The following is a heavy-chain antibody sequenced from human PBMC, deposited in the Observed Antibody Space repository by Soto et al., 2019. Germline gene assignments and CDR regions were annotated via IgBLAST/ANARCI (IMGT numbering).Heavy chain of an antibody. V-gene: IGHV4-31*03. Sequence: QVQLQESGPGLVKPSQTLSLTCTVSGGSISSGGYYWSWIRQHPGKGLEWIGYIYYSGSTYYNPSRTSRVTISVDTSKNQSSLKLSSVTAADTAVYYCAGSTADYDSSGYYYGWFDPWGQGTLVTVSS. CDR1: GGSISSGGYY. J-gene: IGHJ5*02. D-gene: IGHD3-22*01. CDR2: IYYSGST. CDR3: AGSTADYDSSGYYYGWFDP.